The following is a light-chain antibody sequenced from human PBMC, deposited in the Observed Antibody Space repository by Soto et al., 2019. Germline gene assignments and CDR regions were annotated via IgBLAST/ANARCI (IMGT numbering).Light chain of an antibody. CDR1: QSVRSD. CDR2: DAS. V-gene: IGKV3-11*01. J-gene: IGKJ5*01. Sequence: EIALTQSPGTLSLSPGERATLSCRASQSVRSDLVWYQKKPGQAPRLLIYDASNRATGIPARFSGSGSGTDFTLTISSLEPEDFAVYYCQQRSNWPPKITFGQGTRLEIK. CDR3: QQRSNWPPKIT.